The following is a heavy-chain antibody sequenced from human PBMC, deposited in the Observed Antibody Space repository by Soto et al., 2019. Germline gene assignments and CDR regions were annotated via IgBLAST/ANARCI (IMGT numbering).Heavy chain of an antibody. D-gene: IGHD1-7*01. V-gene: IGHV3-11*06. J-gene: IGHJ4*02. CDR2: ISSSSSYT. CDR3: ARVSAGTTEAYFDY. Sequence: PGGSLRLSCAASGFTFSDYYMSWIRQAPGKGLEWVSYISSSSSYTNYADSVKGRFTISRDNAKNSLYLQMNSLRAEDTAVYYCARVSAGTTEAYFDYWGQGTLVTVSS. CDR1: GFTFSDYY.